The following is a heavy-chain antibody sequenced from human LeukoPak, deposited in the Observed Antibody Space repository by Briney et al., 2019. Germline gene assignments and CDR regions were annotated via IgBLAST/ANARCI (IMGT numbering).Heavy chain of an antibody. CDR3: ARAGGNRFDP. Sequence: SETLSLTCTVSVGSLSNYYWSWIRQYPGQGLEWIGYIYYSGSTTYNPSLKSRVTISVDTSKNQFSLKLTSVTAADTAVYYCARAGGNRFDPWGQGILVTVSS. D-gene: IGHD3-10*01. CDR2: IYYSGST. V-gene: IGHV4-59*01. J-gene: IGHJ5*02. CDR1: VGSLSNYY.